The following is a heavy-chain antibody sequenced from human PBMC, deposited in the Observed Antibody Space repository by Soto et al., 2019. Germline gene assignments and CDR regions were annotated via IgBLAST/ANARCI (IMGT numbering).Heavy chain of an antibody. Sequence: QVQLVESGGGVVQPGRSLRLSCAASGFTFSSYAMHWVRQAPGKGLEWVAVISYDGSNKYYADSVKGRFTISRDNSKNTLYLQMNSLRAEDTAVYYCASDRALRYFDWFLPFGGMDVWGQGTTVTVSS. CDR3: ASDRALRYFDWFLPFGGMDV. CDR1: GFTFSSYA. D-gene: IGHD3-9*01. J-gene: IGHJ6*02. V-gene: IGHV3-30-3*01. CDR2: ISYDGSNK.